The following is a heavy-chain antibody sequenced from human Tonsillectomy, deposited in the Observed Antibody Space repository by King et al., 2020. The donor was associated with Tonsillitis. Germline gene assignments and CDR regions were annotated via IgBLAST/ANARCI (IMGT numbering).Heavy chain of an antibody. Sequence: QLVQSGAEVKKPGESLKISCKGSGYNFTNYWIAWVRQMPGKGLEWMGIIYPADSDTRFSPSFQGQVTISVDKSISTAYLQWSSLKASDTAMYYCTSRSGYLSCDYWGQGTLVTVSS. V-gene: IGHV5-51*03. CDR2: IYPADSDT. D-gene: IGHD3-16*02. CDR1: GYNFTNYW. J-gene: IGHJ4*02. CDR3: TSRSGYLSCDY.